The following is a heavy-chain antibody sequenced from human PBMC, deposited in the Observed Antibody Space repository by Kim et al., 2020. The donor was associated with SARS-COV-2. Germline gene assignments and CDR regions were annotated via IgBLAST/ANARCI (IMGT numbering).Heavy chain of an antibody. J-gene: IGHJ6*02. CDR2: ISYDGSNK. V-gene: IGHV3-30*18. Sequence: GGSLRLSCAASGFTFSSYGMHWVRQAPGKGLEWVAVISYDGSNKYYADSVKGRFTISRDNSKNKNTLYLQMNSLRAEDTAVYYCAKGGLHYDSSGDYYYYCVMDVGGQGTTVTVS. D-gene: IGHD3-22*01. CDR1: GFTFSSYG. CDR3: AKGGLHYDSSGDYYYYCVMDV.